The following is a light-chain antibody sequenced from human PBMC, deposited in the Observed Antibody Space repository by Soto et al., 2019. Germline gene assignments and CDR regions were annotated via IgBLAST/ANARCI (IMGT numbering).Light chain of an antibody. Sequence: QSVLTQPPSVSGAPGQRVTISCTGSSSNIGAGYDVHWYQQLPGTAPKLLIYGNSNRPSGVPDRFSGSKSGPSASLAITGLQAEDEADYYCQSYDSILSGVVLGGGTKLTVL. CDR1: SSNIGAGYD. CDR2: GNS. CDR3: QSYDSILSGVV. J-gene: IGLJ2*01. V-gene: IGLV1-40*01.